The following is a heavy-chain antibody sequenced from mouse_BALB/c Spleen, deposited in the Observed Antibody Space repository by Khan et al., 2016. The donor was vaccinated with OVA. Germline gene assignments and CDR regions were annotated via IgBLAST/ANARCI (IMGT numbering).Heavy chain of an antibody. CDR1: GYKFTDYV. CDR3: AISYDNDGAWFVY. CDR2: IYPGSGTT. Sequence: VQLQESGPELVKPGASVKMSCKASGYKFTDYVISWVKQRTGQGLEWIGDIYPGSGTTYYNERFEGKATLTADKSSNTAYMQFRSLTSGDSAVYFCAISYDNDGAWFVYWGQGTLVTVSA. D-gene: IGHD2-4*01. V-gene: IGHV1-81*01. J-gene: IGHJ3*01.